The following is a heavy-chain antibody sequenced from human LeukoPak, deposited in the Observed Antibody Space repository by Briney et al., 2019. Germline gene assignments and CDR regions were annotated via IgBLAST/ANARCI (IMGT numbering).Heavy chain of an antibody. Sequence: ASVKVSCKASGYTFTSYYMHWVRQAPGQGLEWMGIINPSGGSTSYAQKFQGRVTMARDTSTSTVYMELSRLRSEDTAVYYCARVLGTSYFGYWGQGTLVTVSS. CDR3: ARVLGTSYFGY. D-gene: IGHD7-27*01. CDR1: GYTFTSYY. V-gene: IGHV1-46*03. CDR2: INPSGGST. J-gene: IGHJ4*02.